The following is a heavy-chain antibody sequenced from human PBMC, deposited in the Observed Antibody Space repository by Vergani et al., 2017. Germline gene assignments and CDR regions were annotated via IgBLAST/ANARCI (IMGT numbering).Heavy chain of an antibody. CDR2: IHRSGST. CDR3: AREYSSSVGFLAY. CDR1: GYSITSANY. J-gene: IGHJ4*02. Sequence: QVQLQESGPGLVKPSETVSLTCTVSGYSITSANYWAWIRQSPGKGLEWIGTIHRSGSTYYNPSLKSLGTISVDTSKNQLSLKLTSVTAVDTALYYCAREYSSSVGFLAYWGQGTLVTVSS. D-gene: IGHD6-6*01. V-gene: IGHV4-38-2*02.